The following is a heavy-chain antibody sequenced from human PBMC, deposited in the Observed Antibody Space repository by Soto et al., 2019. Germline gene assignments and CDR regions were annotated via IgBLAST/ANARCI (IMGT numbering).Heavy chain of an antibody. CDR2: VYYSGSN. D-gene: IGHD3-3*01. Sequence: LTPPCTVLDTFFRTYHSSWIRNVPGKRLEWIGYVYYSGSNTYNPYVKSRVSMSIDASKKQFSLKLTSVTATDTAIYYCAGDIWSGSHRFEYWGQGTLVTVSS. J-gene: IGHJ4*02. CDR1: DTFFRTYH. V-gene: IGHV4-59*08. CDR3: AGDIWSGSHRFEY.